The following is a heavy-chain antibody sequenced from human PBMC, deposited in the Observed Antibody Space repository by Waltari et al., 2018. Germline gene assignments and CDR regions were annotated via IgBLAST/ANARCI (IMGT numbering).Heavy chain of an antibody. CDR3: ARVSYNGYGDEGAFDI. CDR1: GGSNRSHY. CDR2: IYYSGST. J-gene: IGHJ3*02. V-gene: IGHV4-59*11. Sequence: QVQLQESGPGLVKPSETLSLTCTVSGGSNRSHYWSWIRQPPGQGLEWIGYIYYSGSTNYNPSLKSRVTISVDTSKNQFSLKLSFVTAADTAVYYCARVSYNGYGDEGAFDIWGQGTMVTVSS. D-gene: IGHD4-17*01.